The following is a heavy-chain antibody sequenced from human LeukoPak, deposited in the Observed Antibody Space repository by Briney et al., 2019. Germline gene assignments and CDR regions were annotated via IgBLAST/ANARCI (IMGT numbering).Heavy chain of an antibody. CDR1: GFTFSSYE. Sequence: GGSLRLSCAASGFTFSSYEMNWVRQASGKGLEWVSVISGGGGSTYYADSVKGRFTISRDNSKNTLFLQMNSLRAEDTAVYYCAKGGYCSSTSCYVGWFDPWGQGTLVTVSS. V-gene: IGHV3-23*01. CDR3: AKGGYCSSTSCYVGWFDP. J-gene: IGHJ5*02. CDR2: ISGGGGST. D-gene: IGHD2-2*01.